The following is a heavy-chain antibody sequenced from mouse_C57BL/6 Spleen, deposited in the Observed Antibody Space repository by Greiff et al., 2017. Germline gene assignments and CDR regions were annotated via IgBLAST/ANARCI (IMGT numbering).Heavy chain of an antibody. CDR3: ARTGGSGYFDV. CDR1: GFTFSDYG. Sequence: DVKLVESGGGLVKPGGSLKLSCAASGFTFSDYGMHWVRQAPETGLEWVAYISSGSSTIYYADTVKGRFTISRDNAKNTLFLQMTSLRSEDTAMYYCARTGGSGYFDVWGTGTTVTVSS. CDR2: ISSGSSTI. J-gene: IGHJ1*03. V-gene: IGHV5-17*01. D-gene: IGHD1-1*01.